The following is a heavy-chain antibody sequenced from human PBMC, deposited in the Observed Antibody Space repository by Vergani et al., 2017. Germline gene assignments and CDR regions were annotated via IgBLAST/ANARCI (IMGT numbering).Heavy chain of an antibody. J-gene: IGHJ4*02. CDR3: AREGGDILTGYYXFDY. CDR2: ISSSSSYI. Sequence: EVQLVESGGGLVKPGGSLRLSCAASGFTFSSYSMNWVRQAPGKGLEWVSSISSSSSYIYYADSVKGRFTISRDNAKNSLYLQMNSLRAEDTAVYYCAREGGDILTGYYXFDYWGQGTLVTVSS. CDR1: GFTFSSYS. D-gene: IGHD3-9*01. V-gene: IGHV3-21*01.